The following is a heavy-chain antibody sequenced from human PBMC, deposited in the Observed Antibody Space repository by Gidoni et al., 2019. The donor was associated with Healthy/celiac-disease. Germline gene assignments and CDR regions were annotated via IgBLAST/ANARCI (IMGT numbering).Heavy chain of an antibody. D-gene: IGHD3-22*01. CDR1: GFSLSTSGVG. Sequence: QITLKESGPTLVKPTQTLTLTCTFSGFSLSTSGVGVGWIRQPPGKALEWLALIYWDDDKRYSPSLKSRLTITKDTSKNQVVLTMTNMDPVDTATYYCAHRRYYYDSSGYYENVGNWFDPWGQGTLVTVSS. V-gene: IGHV2-5*02. J-gene: IGHJ5*02. CDR2: IYWDDDK. CDR3: AHRRYYYDSSGYYENVGNWFDP.